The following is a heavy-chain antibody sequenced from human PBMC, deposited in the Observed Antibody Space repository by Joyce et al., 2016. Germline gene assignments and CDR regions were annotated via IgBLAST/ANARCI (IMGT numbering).Heavy chain of an antibody. CDR2: IDPSDSYT. J-gene: IGHJ4*02. CDR1: GYSFTSYW. Sequence: EVQLVQSGAEVKKPGESLRISCKGSGYSFTSYWISWVGQMPGKGLEWMGRIDPSDSYTNYSPSFQGHVTISADKSISTVYLQWSSLKASDSAMYYCARQSRQLRSFDYWGQGTLVTVSS. D-gene: IGHD2-2*01. CDR3: ARQSRQLRSFDY. V-gene: IGHV5-10-1*03.